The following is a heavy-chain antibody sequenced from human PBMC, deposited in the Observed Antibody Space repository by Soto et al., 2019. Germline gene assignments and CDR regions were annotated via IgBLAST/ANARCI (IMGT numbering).Heavy chain of an antibody. CDR1: GYTFTSHG. CDR2: ISIYNGNT. J-gene: IGHJ4*02. Sequence: SVQVSCKASGYTFTSHGFTWVRQAPGQGLEWMGWISIYNGNTHYAQKFQGRLTLTIDTSTSTAYMELRSLTSDDTAVYFCARRPMAPVTVDDWGKGAPVTV. D-gene: IGHD4-4*01. CDR3: ARRPMAPVTVDD. V-gene: IGHV1-18*04.